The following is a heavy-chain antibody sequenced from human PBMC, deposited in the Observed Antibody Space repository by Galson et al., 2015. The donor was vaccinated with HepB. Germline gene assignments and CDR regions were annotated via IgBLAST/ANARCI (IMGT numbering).Heavy chain of an antibody. Sequence: SVKVSCKASGYTFTSYAMQWVRQAPGQRLEWMGWINAGNGNTKYSQKFQGRVTITRDTSASTAYMELSSLRSEDTAVYYCARARFYGSRQIDYWGQGTLVTVSS. J-gene: IGHJ4*02. V-gene: IGHV1-3*01. CDR2: INAGNGNT. CDR1: GYTFTSYA. D-gene: IGHD3-10*01. CDR3: ARARFYGSRQIDY.